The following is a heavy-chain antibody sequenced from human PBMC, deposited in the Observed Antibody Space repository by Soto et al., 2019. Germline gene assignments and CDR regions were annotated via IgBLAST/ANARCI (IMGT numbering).Heavy chain of an antibody. J-gene: IGHJ6*02. CDR3: ARDRIAVAGKKTYGMDV. CDR2: ISSSSSYI. D-gene: IGHD6-19*01. V-gene: IGHV3-21*01. CDR1: GFTFSSYS. Sequence: GGSLRLSCAASGFTFSSYSTNWVRQAPGKGLEWVSSISSSSSYIYYADSVKGRFTISRDNAKNSLYLQMNSLRAEDTAVYYCARDRIAVAGKKTYGMDVWGQGTTVTVSS.